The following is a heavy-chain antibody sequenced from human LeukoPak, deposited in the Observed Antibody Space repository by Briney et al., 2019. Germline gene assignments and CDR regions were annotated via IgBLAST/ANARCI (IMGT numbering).Heavy chain of an antibody. CDR3: ARVGDKPERQWLMRSYGMDV. Sequence: SETLSLTCTVSGGSISSYYWSWIRQPAGKGLEGIGRIYTSGSTNYNPSLKSRVTMSVDTSKNQFSLKLSSVTAADTAVYYCARVGDKPERQWLMRSYGMDVWGQGTTVTVSS. J-gene: IGHJ6*02. D-gene: IGHD6-19*01. CDR2: IYTSGST. CDR1: GGSISSYY. V-gene: IGHV4-4*07.